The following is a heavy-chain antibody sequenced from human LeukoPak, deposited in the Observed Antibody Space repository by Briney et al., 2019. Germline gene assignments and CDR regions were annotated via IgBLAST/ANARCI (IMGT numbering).Heavy chain of an antibody. CDR1: GFTFSSYA. CDR2: ISGSGFGT. Sequence: GGSLRLSCAASGFTFSSYAMSWVRQAPGKGLEWVSGISGSGFGTFYADSVKGRFTISRDNSMNTMYMQMKSLRAEDTAVYYCAKDRWSGSANYFDYWGQGTLVTVSS. J-gene: IGHJ4*02. V-gene: IGHV3-23*01. D-gene: IGHD3-3*01. CDR3: AKDRWSGSANYFDY.